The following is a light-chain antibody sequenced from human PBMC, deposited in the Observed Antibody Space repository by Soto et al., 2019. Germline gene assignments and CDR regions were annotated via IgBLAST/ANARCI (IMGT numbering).Light chain of an antibody. CDR1: QSVNSY. Sequence: EIVMAQSHSTLSLSPCARVTLSCRASQSVNSYLAWYQQKPGQAPRLLISDASDRATGIPDRFSGSGSGTDFTLTISRLVPEDFAVYYCQQYGDSPVTFGQGTKVDIK. V-gene: IGKV3-20*01. CDR3: QQYGDSPVT. CDR2: DAS. J-gene: IGKJ1*01.